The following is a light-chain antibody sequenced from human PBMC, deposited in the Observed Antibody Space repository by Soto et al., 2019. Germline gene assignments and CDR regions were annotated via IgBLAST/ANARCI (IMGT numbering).Light chain of an antibody. CDR1: QSVSTNY. CDR3: KQYGSSGV. Sequence: RSPGPVSRKKVEGGTLAGMACQSVSTNYLVWYQQEPGQAPRFFMYGESNRATGIPDRFSGSVCVSDCAVVISMLACVQFAVYYCKQYGSSGVFGPGTMVDVK. CDR2: GES. J-gene: IGKJ2*01. V-gene: IGKV3-20*01.